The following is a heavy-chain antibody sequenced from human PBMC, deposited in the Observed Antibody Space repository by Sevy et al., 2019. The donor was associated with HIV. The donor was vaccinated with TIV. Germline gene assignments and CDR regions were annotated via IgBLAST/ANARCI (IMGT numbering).Heavy chain of an antibody. CDR1: GFTFSTYT. CDR2: ISSSSSYI. CDR3: ARAAYYCSTNSCYIDY. D-gene: IGHD2-2*02. J-gene: IGHJ4*01. Sequence: GGSLRLSCAASGFTFSTYTMNWVRQAPGKGLEWVSSISSSSSYIYYADSVKGRFTISRDNAKNSLYLQMNSLRVEDTAGYYCARAAYYCSTNSCYIDYWGQRTLVTVSS. V-gene: IGHV3-21*01.